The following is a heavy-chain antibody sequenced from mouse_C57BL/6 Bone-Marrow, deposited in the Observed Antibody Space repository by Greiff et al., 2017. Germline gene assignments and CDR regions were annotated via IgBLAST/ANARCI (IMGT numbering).Heavy chain of an antibody. D-gene: IGHD2-3*01. CDR2: IDPSDSFT. Sequence: QVQLQQPGAELVKPGASVKLSCKASGYTFTSYWMQWVKQRPGQGLEWIGEIDPSDSFTNYNQKFKGKATLTVDTSSSTAYMQLSSLTSEDSAVYYGARREDGAYWGQGTPVTVSA. V-gene: IGHV1-50*01. CDR3: ARREDGAY. CDR1: GYTFTSYW. J-gene: IGHJ3*01.